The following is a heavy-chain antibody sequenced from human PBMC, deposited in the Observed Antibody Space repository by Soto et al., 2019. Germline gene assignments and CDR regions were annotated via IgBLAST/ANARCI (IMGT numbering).Heavy chain of an antibody. CDR1: GFTFSSYG. D-gene: IGHD6-13*01. V-gene: IGHV3-33*01. Sequence: LRLSWAASGFTFSSYGRHWVRQAPGKGLEWVAVIWYDGSNKYYADSVKGRFTISRDNSKNTLYLQMNSLRAEDTAVYYCARDAAAASNGPRTRDFDILCQGTMVPVSS. J-gene: IGHJ3*02. CDR3: ARDAAAASNGPRTRDFDI. CDR2: IWYDGSNK.